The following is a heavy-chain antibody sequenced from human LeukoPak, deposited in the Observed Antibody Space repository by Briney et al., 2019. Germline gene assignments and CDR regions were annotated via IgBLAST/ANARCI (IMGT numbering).Heavy chain of an antibody. Sequence: SETLSLTCAVYVEPFRNYFWSWIRQSPGKGLEWIGEINHSGSTNYNSSLTSRVTISVDTSKNQFSLNLSSVTAADTAIYYCARGVGQYDYWGQGTLVTVSS. J-gene: IGHJ4*02. D-gene: IGHD5-24*01. CDR1: VEPFRNYF. V-gene: IGHV4-34*01. CDR3: ARGVGQYDY. CDR2: INHSGST.